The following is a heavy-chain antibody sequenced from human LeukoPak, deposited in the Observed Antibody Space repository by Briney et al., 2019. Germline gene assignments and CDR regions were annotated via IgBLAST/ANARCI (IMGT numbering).Heavy chain of an antibody. D-gene: IGHD6-6*01. CDR1: GDSISSYY. Sequence: SETLSLTCTVSGDSISSYYWSWIGQPPGKGLESIGYIYNSGSTNYIPSLKSRVTISVDTSKNQFSLKLSSVTAADTAVYYCARAYRSSSWGWFDPWGQGTLVTVSS. CDR3: ARAYRSSSWGWFDP. CDR2: IYNSGST. V-gene: IGHV4-59*01. J-gene: IGHJ5*02.